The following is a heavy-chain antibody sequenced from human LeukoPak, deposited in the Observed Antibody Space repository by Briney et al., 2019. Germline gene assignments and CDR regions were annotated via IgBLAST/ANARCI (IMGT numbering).Heavy chain of an antibody. CDR1: GFTFSSYA. V-gene: IGHV3-23*01. CDR3: ADSSGWTTTFDY. CDR2: ISGSGGST. D-gene: IGHD6-19*01. Sequence: PGGSLRLSCAASGFTFSSYAMSWVRQAPGKGLEWVSAISGSGGSTYYADSVKGRFTISRDNSKNTLYLQMNSLRAEDTAVYYCADSSGWTTTFDYWGQGTLVTVSS. J-gene: IGHJ4*02.